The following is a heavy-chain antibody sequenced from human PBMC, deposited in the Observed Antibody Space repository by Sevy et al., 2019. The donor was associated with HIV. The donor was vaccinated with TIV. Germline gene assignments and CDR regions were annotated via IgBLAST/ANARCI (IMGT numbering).Heavy chain of an antibody. D-gene: IGHD3-9*01. V-gene: IGHV7-4-1*01. CDR3: ARAHDNYFDT. CDR1: GYTFTNYG. Sequence: APVKVSCKGSGYTFTNYGLIWVRQAPGHGLEYMGRINTNSGNPTFAPGFAGRFVFSLDTSVSTAFLQIDSLKAEDTALYYSARAHDNYFDTWGQGSLVTVSS. J-gene: IGHJ4*02. CDR2: INTNSGNP.